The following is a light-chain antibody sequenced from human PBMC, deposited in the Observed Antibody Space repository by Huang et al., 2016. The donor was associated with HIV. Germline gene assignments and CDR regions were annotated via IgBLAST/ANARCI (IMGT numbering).Light chain of an antibody. CDR2: LGS. V-gene: IGKV2-28*01. J-gene: IGKJ2*01. CDR1: QSLLHSNGYNY. Sequence: DIVMTQSPLSLPVTPGEPASISCRFSQSLLHSNGYNYLDWYLQKTGQSPQLLIYLGSNRASGVPHRFSGSGSGTDCTLKISRVEADDVGVYYCMQALQTPPTFGQGTKLEIK. CDR3: MQALQTPPT.